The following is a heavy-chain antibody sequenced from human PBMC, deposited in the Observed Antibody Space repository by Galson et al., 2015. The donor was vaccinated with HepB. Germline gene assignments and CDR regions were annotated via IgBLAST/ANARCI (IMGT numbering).Heavy chain of an antibody. CDR2: INTNTGNP. Sequence: SVKVSCKVSGNTLSGYGMHWVRQAPGQGLEWMGWINTNTGNPTYAQGFTARFVFSLDTSVNTAYLQISSLKAEDTAVYYCARATKCTNGVCYSRFDYWGQGTLVTASP. D-gene: IGHD2-8*01. CDR3: ARATKCTNGVCYSRFDY. V-gene: IGHV7-4-1*02. CDR1: GNTLSGYG. J-gene: IGHJ4*02.